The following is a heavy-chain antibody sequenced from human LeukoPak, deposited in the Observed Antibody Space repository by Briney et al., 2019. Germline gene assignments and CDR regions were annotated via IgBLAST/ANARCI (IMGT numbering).Heavy chain of an antibody. CDR2: IKDDGSAK. CDR1: ESTFSNSW. V-gene: IGHV3-7*01. J-gene: IGHJ4*02. D-gene: IGHD5-24*01. Sequence: GGSLRLSCVASESTFSNSWMTWVRQAPGKGLERVANIKDDGSAKYYVDSVRGRFTISRDNAKNSVYLEMNSLRVEDSAVYYCARDRGWQQFDYWGQGTLVTVSS. CDR3: ARDRGWQQFDY.